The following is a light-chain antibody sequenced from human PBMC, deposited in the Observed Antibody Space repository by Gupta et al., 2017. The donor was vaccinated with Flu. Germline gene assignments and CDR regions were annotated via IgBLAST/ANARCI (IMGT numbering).Light chain of an antibody. CDR2: DAS. Sequence: DRQVIQSPSSPSASLGDRVTITCQACQAISNYLNWYQQKPGKAPKLLIYDASNLETVVPSRFCRSGSGKDFTFTISSLPPEDITKYYCQQYDNLLYSFGQGTKLEIK. CDR3: QQYDNLLYS. CDR1: QAISNY. J-gene: IGKJ2*03. V-gene: IGKV1-33*01.